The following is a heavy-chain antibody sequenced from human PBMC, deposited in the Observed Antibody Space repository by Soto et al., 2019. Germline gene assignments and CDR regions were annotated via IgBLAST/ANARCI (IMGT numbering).Heavy chain of an antibody. CDR1: GYTFTSYG. Sequence: GASVKVSCKASGYTFTSYGISWVRQAPGQGLEWMGWISAYNGNTNYAQKLQGRVTMTTDTSTSTAYMELRSLRSDDTAVYYCANSPARVSSGYSGYDPGTYYYGMDVWGQGTTVTVSS. D-gene: IGHD5-12*01. V-gene: IGHV1-18*01. J-gene: IGHJ6*02. CDR2: ISAYNGNT. CDR3: ANSPARVSSGYSGYDPGTYYYGMDV.